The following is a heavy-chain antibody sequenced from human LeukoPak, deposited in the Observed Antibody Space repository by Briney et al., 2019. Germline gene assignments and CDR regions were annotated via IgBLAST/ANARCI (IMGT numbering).Heavy chain of an antibody. D-gene: IGHD3-22*01. J-gene: IGHJ4*02. CDR1: GFTFSSYA. V-gene: IGHV3-23*01. CDR3: PKLNMIVVAFDY. CDR2: TSGSGGST. Sequence: GGSLRLSCVASGFTFSSYAMSWVRQAPGKGLEWVSATSGSGGSTYYADSVKGRFTIYRDNSKNTLYLPTNSLRAEDTAVYYFPKLNMIVVAFDYGGQGTLVSVSS.